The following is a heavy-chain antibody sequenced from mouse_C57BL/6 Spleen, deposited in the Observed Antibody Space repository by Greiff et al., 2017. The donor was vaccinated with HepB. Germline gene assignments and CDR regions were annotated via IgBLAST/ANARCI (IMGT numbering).Heavy chain of an antibody. D-gene: IGHD2-4*01. CDR1: GYTFTSYW. CDR3: AREDYDYDFAY. V-gene: IGHV1-64*01. CDR2: IHPNSGST. Sequence: QVQLQQPGAELVKPGASVKLSCKASGYTFTSYWMHWVKQRPGQGLEWIGMIHPNSGSTNYNEKFKSKATLTVDKSSSTAYMQLSSLTSEDSAVYYCAREDYDYDFAYWGQGTLVTVSA. J-gene: IGHJ3*01.